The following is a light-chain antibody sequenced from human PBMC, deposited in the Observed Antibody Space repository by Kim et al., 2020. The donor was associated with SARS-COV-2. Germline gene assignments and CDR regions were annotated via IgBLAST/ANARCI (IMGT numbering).Light chain of an antibody. CDR1: SSNIESNY. J-gene: IGLJ3*02. V-gene: IGLV1-47*01. Sequence: GQRVTLPCSGSSSNIESNYVYWYQQLPGPAPKLLIYSNNQRPSGAPDRFSASKSGTSASLAISGLRSEDEGHYYCAAWDDSLSGWVFGGGTQLTVL. CDR2: SNN. CDR3: AAWDDSLSGWV.